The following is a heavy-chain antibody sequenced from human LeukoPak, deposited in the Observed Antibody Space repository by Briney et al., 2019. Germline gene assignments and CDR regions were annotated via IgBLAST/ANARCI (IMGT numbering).Heavy chain of an antibody. CDR1: GFTFSDYY. CDR3: ARGHYGLDV. V-gene: IGHV3-11*01. J-gene: IGHJ6*02. Sequence: GGSLRLSCAASGFTFSDYYMSWIRLAPGKGPEWVSYISTGGTMIYYTDSVKGRFTISRDNAKNSLYLQMNSLRAEDTAVYYCARGHYGLDVWGQGTTVTVSS. CDR2: ISTGGTMI.